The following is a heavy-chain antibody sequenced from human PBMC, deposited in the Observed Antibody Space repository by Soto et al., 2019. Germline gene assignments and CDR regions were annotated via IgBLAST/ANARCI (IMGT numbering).Heavy chain of an antibody. CDR1: GFSLSTSGVG. Sequence: QITLKESGPTLVKPTQTLTLTCTFSGFSLSTSGVGVGWIRQPQGKALEWLALIYWDDDKRYSPSLKSRLTITKDTSKNQVVLTMTNMDPVDTATYYCAHSQAPYDSSGYYRTRFDYWGQGTLVTVSS. D-gene: IGHD3-22*01. CDR2: IYWDDDK. CDR3: AHSQAPYDSSGYYRTRFDY. J-gene: IGHJ4*02. V-gene: IGHV2-5*02.